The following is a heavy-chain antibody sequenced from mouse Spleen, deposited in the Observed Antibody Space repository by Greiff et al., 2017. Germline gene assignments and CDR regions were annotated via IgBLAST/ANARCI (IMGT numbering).Heavy chain of an antibody. V-gene: IGHV5-9-2*01. D-gene: IGHD4-1*01. CDR2: ISGGGSYT. CDR3: ARHSGSNWYFDV. CDR1: GFTFSSYG. Sequence: EVQLQESGGGLVKPGGSLKLSCAASGFTFSSYGMSWVRQTPEKRLEWVATISGGGSYTYYPDSVKGRFTISRDNAKNNLYLQMSSLRSEDTALYYCARHSGSNWYFDVWGAGTTVTVSS. J-gene: IGHJ1*01.